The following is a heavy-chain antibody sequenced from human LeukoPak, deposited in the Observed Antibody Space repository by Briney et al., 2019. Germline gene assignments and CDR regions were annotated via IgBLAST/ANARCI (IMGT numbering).Heavy chain of an antibody. Sequence: GGSLRLSCAASGFTFRNHGMNWVRQAPGKGLEWVSGISPSGGGTYYADSVKGRFTISRDDAKNTLSLQMNSLRVEDTALYYCAQDVAWGAFDHWGQGTLVTVSS. CDR2: ISPSGGGT. J-gene: IGHJ4*02. V-gene: IGHV3-23*01. CDR3: AQDVAWGAFDH. CDR1: GFTFRNHG. D-gene: IGHD7-27*01.